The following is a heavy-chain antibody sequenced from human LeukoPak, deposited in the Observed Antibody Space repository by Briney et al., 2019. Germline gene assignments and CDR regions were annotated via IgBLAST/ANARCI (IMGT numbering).Heavy chain of an antibody. Sequence: PGGSLRLSCAASGFTFSSYWMSWVRQAPGKGLEWVANIKQDGSEKYYVDSVKGRFTISRDNAKNSLYLQMNSLRAEDTAVYYCAKSTGYSSSPRYFDYWGQGTLVTVAS. V-gene: IGHV3-7*03. CDR2: IKQDGSEK. D-gene: IGHD6-13*01. J-gene: IGHJ4*02. CDR3: AKSTGYSSSPRYFDY. CDR1: GFTFSSYW.